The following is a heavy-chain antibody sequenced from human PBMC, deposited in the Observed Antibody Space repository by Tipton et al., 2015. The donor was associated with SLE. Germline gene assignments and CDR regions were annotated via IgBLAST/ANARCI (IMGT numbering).Heavy chain of an antibody. CDR3: ARLRPDCFKGVCYHVVTAPFDS. CDR2: IYYTGST. J-gene: IGHJ4*02. V-gene: IGHV4-59*01. D-gene: IGHD2-8*01. Sequence: TLSLTCTVSVGSISTYYWSWIRQPPGKGLEWIGYIYYTGSTDYNPSLKSLVTISVDRSKNQLSLKLTSVTAADTAVYYCARLRPDCFKGVCYHVVTAPFDSWGQGTPITVSS. CDR1: VGSISTYY.